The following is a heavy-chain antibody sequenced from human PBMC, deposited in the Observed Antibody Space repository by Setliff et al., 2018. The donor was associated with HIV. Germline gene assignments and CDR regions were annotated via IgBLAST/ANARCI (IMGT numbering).Heavy chain of an antibody. J-gene: IGHJ3*01. Sequence: SETLSLTCTVSGGSINSYYWSWIRQPPGKGLEWIGYIFDSGSTNYNPSFESRVTISVDTSKNQVSLKLTSVTAADTAVYYCASRAGGDFWGQGTMVTVSS. CDR3: ASRAGGDF. CDR2: IFDSGST. V-gene: IGHV4-59*08. CDR1: GGSINSYY. D-gene: IGHD3-10*01.